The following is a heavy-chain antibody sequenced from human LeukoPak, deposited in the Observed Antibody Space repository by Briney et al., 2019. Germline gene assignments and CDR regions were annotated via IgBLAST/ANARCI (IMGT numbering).Heavy chain of an antibody. CDR3: ARGRGDGYNLYYYYYYMDV. CDR2: INHSGST. J-gene: IGHJ6*03. Sequence: GSLRLSCAASGFTFSSYWMSWVRQPPGKGLEWIGEINHSGSTNYNPSLKSRVTISVDTSKNQFSLKLSSVTAADTAVYYCARGRGDGYNLYYYYYYMDVWGKGTTVTVSS. CDR1: GFTFSSYW. D-gene: IGHD5-24*01. V-gene: IGHV4-34*01.